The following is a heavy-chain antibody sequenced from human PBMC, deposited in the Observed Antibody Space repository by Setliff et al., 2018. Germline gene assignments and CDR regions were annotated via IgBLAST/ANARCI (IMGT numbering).Heavy chain of an antibody. J-gene: IGHJ4*02. CDR3: ARGPRHNFWSGYYLVAVNY. V-gene: IGHV1-8*02. D-gene: IGHD3-3*01. Sequence: ASVKVSCKASGYTFTNYDINWVRQATGQGLEWMGWINPNSGNTGYAQNFQGRVTMTRNTSISTAYMGLSSLRFEDTAVYYCARGPRHNFWSGYYLVAVNYWGQGTLVTVSS. CDR1: GYTFTNYD. CDR2: INPNSGNT.